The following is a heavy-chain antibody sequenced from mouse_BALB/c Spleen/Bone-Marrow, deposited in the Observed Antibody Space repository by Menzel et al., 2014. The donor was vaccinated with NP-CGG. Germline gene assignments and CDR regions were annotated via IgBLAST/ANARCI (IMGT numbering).Heavy chain of an antibody. J-gene: IGHJ3*01. CDR1: GYTISDYN. CDR3: ARGWLLSWFAY. V-gene: IGHV1S29*02. D-gene: IGHD2-3*01. CDR2: IYPHNGGT. Sequence: VQLKESGPELVKPGASVKISCKASGYTISDYNMHWVKQSHGKSLEWIGNIYPHNGGTGYNQKFKRKATLTVDNSSSTAYMELRSLTSEDSAVYHCARGWLLSWFAYWGQGTLVTVSA.